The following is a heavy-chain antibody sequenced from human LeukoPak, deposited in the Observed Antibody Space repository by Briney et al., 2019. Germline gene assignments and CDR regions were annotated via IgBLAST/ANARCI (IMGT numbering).Heavy chain of an antibody. CDR1: GYTFTSYY. D-gene: IGHD2-15*01. V-gene: IGHV1-46*01. J-gene: IGHJ6*02. Sequence: ASVKVSCKASGYTFTSYYMHWVRQAPGQGLEWMGIINPSGGSTSYAQKFQGRVTMTRDTSTSTVYMELSSLRSEDTAVYYCATDQPRCSGGSCYRTYGMDVWGQGTTVTVSS. CDR3: ATDQPRCSGGSCYRTYGMDV. CDR2: INPSGGST.